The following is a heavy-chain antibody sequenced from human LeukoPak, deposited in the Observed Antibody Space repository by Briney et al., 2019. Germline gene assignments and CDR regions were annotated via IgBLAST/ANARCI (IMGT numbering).Heavy chain of an antibody. Sequence: SETLSLTCKVSGGSISSRNNYYWGWIRQPPGKGLEWVGSIYYSGSTYYNPSLKTRATISVDTSKNQFSLKVTSVTAADTAVYDCARVDSYYYMDVWGKGTTVTVSS. CDR1: GGSISSRNNYY. CDR3: ARVDSYYYMDV. J-gene: IGHJ6*03. D-gene: IGHD3-22*01. CDR2: IYYSGST. V-gene: IGHV4-39*07.